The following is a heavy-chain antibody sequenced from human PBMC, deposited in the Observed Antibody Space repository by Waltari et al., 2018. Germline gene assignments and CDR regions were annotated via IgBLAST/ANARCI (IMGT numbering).Heavy chain of an antibody. CDR1: GGTFSSYA. V-gene: IGHV1-69*10. CDR3: APSYSNYSY. CDR2: IIPILGIA. J-gene: IGHJ4*02. D-gene: IGHD4-4*01. Sequence: QVQLVQSGAEVKKPGSSVKVSCKASGGTFSSYAISWVRQAPGQGLEWVGGIIPILGIANYGQKFQGRVTITADKSTSTGYMELSSLRSEDTAVYYCAPSYSNYSYWGQGTLVTVSS.